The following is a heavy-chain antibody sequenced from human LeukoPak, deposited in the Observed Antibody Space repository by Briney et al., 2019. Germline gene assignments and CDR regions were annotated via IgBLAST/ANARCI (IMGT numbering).Heavy chain of an antibody. J-gene: IGHJ4*02. CDR2: VSYDGSNK. Sequence: GRSPRLSCAASGFTFSNYTMHWVRQAPGKGLEWVAVVSYDGSNKYYADSVKGRFTISRDNSKNTLYMQMKSLRTEDTAVYYCARAELRLGELSFLTHFDYWGQGTLVTASS. V-gene: IGHV3-30-3*01. CDR3: ARAELRLGELSFLTHFDY. CDR1: GFTFSNYT. D-gene: IGHD3-16*02.